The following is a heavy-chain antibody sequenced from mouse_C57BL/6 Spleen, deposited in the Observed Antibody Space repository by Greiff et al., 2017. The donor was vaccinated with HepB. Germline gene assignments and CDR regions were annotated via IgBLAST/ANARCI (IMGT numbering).Heavy chain of an antibody. CDR3: ARSPYYSNFNFVY. Sequence: EVQLQQSGPELVKPGASVKISCKASGYSFTGYYMNWVKQSPEKSLEWIGEINPSTGGTTYNQKFKAKATLTVDKSSSTAYMQLKSLTSEDSAVYYCARSPYYSNFNFVYWGQGTTLTVSS. CDR1: GYSFTGYY. V-gene: IGHV1-42*01. D-gene: IGHD2-5*01. J-gene: IGHJ2*01. CDR2: INPSTGGT.